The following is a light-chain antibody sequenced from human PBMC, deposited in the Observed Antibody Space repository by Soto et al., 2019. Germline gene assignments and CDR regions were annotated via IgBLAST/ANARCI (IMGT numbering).Light chain of an antibody. CDR3: SSFAGSNYV. CDR2: DVS. CDR1: ISDVGGNKF. V-gene: IGLV2-14*03. J-gene: IGLJ1*01. Sequence: QRALNQPASVSGAARHSIPISCTGTISDVGGNKFVSWYQQYPGKAPKLMLCDVSNRPSGVSNRFSGSKSGNTASLTISGLQAEDEADYYCSSFAGSNYVFGTGTRSPS.